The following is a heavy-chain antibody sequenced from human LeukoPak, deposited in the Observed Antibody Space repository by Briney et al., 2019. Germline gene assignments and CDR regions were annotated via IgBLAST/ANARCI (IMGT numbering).Heavy chain of an antibody. V-gene: IGHV3-7*01. CDR2: IKKDGSDK. J-gene: IGHJ6*02. Sequence: GGSLRLSCAASGFTFSSYWMNWVRQAPGKGLEWVVNIKKDGSDKNYLGSVKGRFTISRDNAKNSLYVQMNSLRVEDTAVYYCAKEFYDILTGSPCYYYGMDVWGQGTTVTVSS. CDR3: AKEFYDILTGSPCYYYGMDV. D-gene: IGHD3-9*01. CDR1: GFTFSSYW.